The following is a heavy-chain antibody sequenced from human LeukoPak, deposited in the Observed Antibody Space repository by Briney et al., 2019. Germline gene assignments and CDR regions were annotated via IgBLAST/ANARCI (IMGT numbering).Heavy chain of an antibody. CDR1: GLSFSDSY. J-gene: IGHJ4*01. Sequence: GGSLRLSCVVSGLSFSDSYMTWIRQTPGMGLESLAYISGSGHDIYYADSVRGRFTISRDNAKNSLYLQMNSLRPEDTALYYCSTGPRSLIYWGHGTLVTVSS. CDR3: STGPRSLIY. V-gene: IGHV3-11*01. CDR2: ISGSGHDI.